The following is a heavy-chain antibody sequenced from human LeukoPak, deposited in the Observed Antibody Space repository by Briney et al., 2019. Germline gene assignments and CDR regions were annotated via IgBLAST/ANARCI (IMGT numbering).Heavy chain of an antibody. V-gene: IGHV1-46*01. D-gene: IGHD2/OR15-2a*01. CDR1: GYTFTSYY. J-gene: IGHJ4*02. Sequence: ASVKVSCKASGYTFTSYYMHWVRQAPGQGLEWMGIINPSGGSTSYAQKFQGRVTMTRDTSKNQFSLKLSSVTAADTAVYYCASLEYRNIVPIHWGQGTLVTVSS. CDR2: INPSGGST. CDR3: ASLEYRNIVPIH.